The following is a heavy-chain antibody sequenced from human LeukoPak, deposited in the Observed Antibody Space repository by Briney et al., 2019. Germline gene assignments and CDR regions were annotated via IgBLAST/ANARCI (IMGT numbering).Heavy chain of an antibody. J-gene: IGHJ4*02. CDR2: IYYSGST. V-gene: IGHV4-59*08. D-gene: IGHD3-22*01. CDR3: ARGPSSSGFDY. Sequence: SETLSLTCTVSGGSISSYYWSWIRQPPGKGLEWIGYIYYSGSTNYNPSLKSRVTISVDTSKNQFSLKLSSVTAADTAVYYCARGPSSSGFDYWGQGTLVTVSS. CDR1: GGSISSYY.